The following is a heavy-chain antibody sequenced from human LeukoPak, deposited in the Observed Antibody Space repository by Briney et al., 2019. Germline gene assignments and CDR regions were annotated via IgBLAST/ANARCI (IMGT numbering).Heavy chain of an antibody. CDR3: ARIGRDYGDYFDY. D-gene: IGHD4-17*01. J-gene: IGHJ4*02. CDR1: GFTLSSCW. CDR2: IKPDGSET. Sequence: PAGSLRLSCAASGFTLSSCWMTWLRQAPGRGLEWVANIKPDGSETDYVDSVKGRFTISRDNTRNSLYLQMNSLRAEDTAVYYCARIGRDYGDYFDYWGQGTLVTVSS. V-gene: IGHV3-7*05.